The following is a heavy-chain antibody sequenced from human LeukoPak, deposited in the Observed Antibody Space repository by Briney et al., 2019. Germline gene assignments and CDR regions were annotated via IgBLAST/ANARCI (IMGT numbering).Heavy chain of an antibody. J-gene: IGHJ4*02. Sequence: SGPTLVNPSETLSLTCNVLGGSISRYYWSWIRQPPGNGLEWVGYISHLGSTNYNPSLMSRVTITVDTSKNQHSLKLKSVTAADTAVYYCARYIWGSYPTFEDYWGQGSLVTVSS. CDR1: GGSISRYY. D-gene: IGHD3-16*02. CDR2: ISHLGST. CDR3: ARYIWGSYPTFEDY. V-gene: IGHV4-59*01.